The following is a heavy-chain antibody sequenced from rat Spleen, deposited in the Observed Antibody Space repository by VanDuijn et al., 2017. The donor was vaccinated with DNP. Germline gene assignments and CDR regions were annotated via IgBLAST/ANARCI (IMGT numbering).Heavy chain of an antibody. D-gene: IGHD4-3*01. Sequence: EVQLVESGGGLVQPGNSLKLSCAASGFTFSNYGMAWVRQAPTKGLEWVATIGSTGDNTYYSDSVKGRFSLSRDNAKSTLYLQMDSLRSEDTATYYCASHNSGYFDYWGQGVMVTVSS. CDR3: ASHNSGYFDY. CDR1: GFTFSNYG. CDR2: IGSTGDNT. J-gene: IGHJ2*01. V-gene: IGHV5S23*01.